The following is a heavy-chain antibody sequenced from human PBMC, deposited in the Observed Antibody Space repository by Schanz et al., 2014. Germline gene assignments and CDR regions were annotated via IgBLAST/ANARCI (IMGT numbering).Heavy chain of an antibody. CDR2: MYINSGST. CDR3: ARDGGRDGYNLAFDV. J-gene: IGHJ3*01. CDR1: GFTVNTNY. Sequence: VQLVESGGGLVKPGGSLRLSCAVSGFTVNTNYMSWVRQAPGKGLEWISSMYINSGSTQYVDSVKGRFIISRDSSKNTLFLQMNSLRAEDTAVYFCARDGGRDGYNLAFDVWGQGTLVTVSS. V-gene: IGHV3-53*01. D-gene: IGHD5-12*01.